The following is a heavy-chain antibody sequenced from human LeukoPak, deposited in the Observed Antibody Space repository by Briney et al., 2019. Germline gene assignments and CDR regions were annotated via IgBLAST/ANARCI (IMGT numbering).Heavy chain of an antibody. Sequence: SETLSLTCTVSGGSISSSSYYWGWIRQPPGKGLEWIGSIYYSGSTYYNPSLKSRVTISVDTSKNQFSLKLSSVTAADTAVYYCARDEYYYDSSGYSHGWFDPWGQGTLVTVSS. J-gene: IGHJ5*02. V-gene: IGHV4-39*02. D-gene: IGHD3-22*01. CDR1: GGSISSSSYY. CDR2: IYYSGST. CDR3: ARDEYYYDSSGYSHGWFDP.